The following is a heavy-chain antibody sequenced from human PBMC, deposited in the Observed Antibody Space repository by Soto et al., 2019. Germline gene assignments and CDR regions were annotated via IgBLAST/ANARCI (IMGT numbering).Heavy chain of an antibody. Sequence: GESLKISCEGSGYSFTRHWISWVRQMPGKDLEWMARIDPSDSYINYSPSFQGHVTISVDKSISTAYLQWNRLKASDTAMYYCATYQLVTAQERMGVWGQGTTVTVS. CDR3: ATYQLVTAQERMGV. CDR1: GYSFTRHW. CDR2: IDPSDSYI. J-gene: IGHJ6*02. D-gene: IGHD2-2*01. V-gene: IGHV5-10-1*01.